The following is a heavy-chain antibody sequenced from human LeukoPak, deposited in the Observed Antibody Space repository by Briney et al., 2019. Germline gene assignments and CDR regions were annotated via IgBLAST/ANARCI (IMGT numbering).Heavy chain of an antibody. Sequence: LETLSLTCTVSGGSLSSYYFSWIRQSPGRGLEWIAYINYSGSASSNPSLKRRVTISVDTSKQFSLSLSSVTAADTAVYYCARHNYDDYVFDIWGQGTKVTVSS. CDR3: ARHNYDDYVFDI. CDR1: GGSLSSYY. J-gene: IGHJ3*02. CDR2: INYSGSA. D-gene: IGHD4-17*01. V-gene: IGHV4-59*08.